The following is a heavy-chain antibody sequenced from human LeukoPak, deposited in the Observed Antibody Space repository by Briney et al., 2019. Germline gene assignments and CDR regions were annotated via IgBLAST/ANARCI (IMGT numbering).Heavy chain of an antibody. J-gene: IGHJ4*02. D-gene: IGHD6-6*01. CDR2: INSDGSST. CDR1: VFTFSSYW. V-gene: IGHV3-74*03. Sequence: GGSLRLSCAASVFTFSSYWMHWVRQAPGKGLVWVSRINSDGSSTKYADSVKGRFTMSRDNAKNTLYLQMNSLRAEDTALYYCVRRQTSTSGFDHWGQGTLVTVSS. CDR3: VRRQTSTSGFDH.